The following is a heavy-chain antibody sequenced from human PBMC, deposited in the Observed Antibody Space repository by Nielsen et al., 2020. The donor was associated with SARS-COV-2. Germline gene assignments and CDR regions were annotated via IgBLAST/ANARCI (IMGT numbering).Heavy chain of an antibody. Sequence: GESLKISCEGSGFTFHNYAMHWVRQAAGKGLEWMTIISYDGSNEHYADSVKGRFSISRDNSKNLVYLQMNSLRAEDTAVYYCAKASRPRDYGDHFDYWGQGTLVTVSS. CDR1: GFTFHNYA. D-gene: IGHD4-17*01. J-gene: IGHJ4*02. CDR2: ISYDGSNE. V-gene: IGHV3-30-3*01. CDR3: AKASRPRDYGDHFDY.